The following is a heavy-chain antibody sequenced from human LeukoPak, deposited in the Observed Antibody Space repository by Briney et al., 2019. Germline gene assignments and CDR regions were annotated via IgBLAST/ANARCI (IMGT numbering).Heavy chain of an antibody. CDR2: INPSGGST. CDR1: GYTFTSYG. D-gene: IGHD4-17*01. V-gene: IGHV1-46*01. CDR3: ARSRDYGDYFDY. Sequence: ASVKVSCKASGYTFTSYGISWVRQAPGQGLEWMGIINPSGGSTSYAQKFQGRVTMTRDTSTSTVYMELSSLRSDDTAVYYCARSRDYGDYFDYWGQGTLVTVSS. J-gene: IGHJ4*02.